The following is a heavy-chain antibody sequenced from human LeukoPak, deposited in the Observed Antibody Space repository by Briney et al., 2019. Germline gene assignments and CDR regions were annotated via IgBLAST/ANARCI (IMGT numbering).Heavy chain of an antibody. CDR3: ARDRTPGYCSGGSCPPPDY. CDR1: GFTFSSYG. J-gene: IGHJ4*02. V-gene: IGHV3-33*01. CDR2: IWYDGSNE. Sequence: GRSLRLSCAASGFTFSSYGMHWVRQAPGKGLEWVAVIWYDGSNEYYADSVKGRFTISRDNSKNTLYLQMNSLRAEDTAVYYFARDRTPGYCSGGSCPPPDYWGQGTLVTVSS. D-gene: IGHD2-15*01.